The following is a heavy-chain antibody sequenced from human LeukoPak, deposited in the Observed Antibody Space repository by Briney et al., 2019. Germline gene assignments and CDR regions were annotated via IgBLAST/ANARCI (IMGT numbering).Heavy chain of an antibody. V-gene: IGHV4-59*01. CDR3: ARCFGSGCPNGVFDY. D-gene: IGHD6-19*01. CDR2: IYYSGTT. Sequence: SETLSLTCTVSGGSIRNYYWSWIRQPPGKGLEWIGYIYYSGTTNYNPSLKSRVTISIDTSENRFSLKLSSVTAADTAVYYCARCFGSGCPNGVFDYWGQGTLVTVSS. J-gene: IGHJ4*02. CDR1: GGSIRNYY.